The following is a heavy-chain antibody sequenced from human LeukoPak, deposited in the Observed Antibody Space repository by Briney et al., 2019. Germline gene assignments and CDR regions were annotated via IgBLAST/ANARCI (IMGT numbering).Heavy chain of an antibody. CDR3: ASMVITFGGVIVDDY. CDR2: ISYDGSNK. Sequence: GGSLRLSCAASGFTFSSYAMHWVRQAPGKGLEWVAVISYDGSNKYYADSVKGRFTISRDNSKNTLYLQMNSLRAEDTAVYYCASMVITFGGVIVDDYWGQGTLVTVSS. CDR1: GFTFSSYA. V-gene: IGHV3-30-3*01. D-gene: IGHD3-16*02. J-gene: IGHJ4*02.